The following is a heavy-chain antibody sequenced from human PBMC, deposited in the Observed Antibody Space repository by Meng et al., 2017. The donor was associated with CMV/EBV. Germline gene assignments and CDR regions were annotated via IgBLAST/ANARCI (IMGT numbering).Heavy chain of an antibody. J-gene: IGHJ6*02. V-gene: IGHV3-23*01. Sequence: GESLKISCAASGFTFSDYGMTWVRQAPGKGLEWASGISGSGGSTYYADSVKGRFTSFRDNSKNTLYLQMNSLRAEDTAVYYCAKGLDYYYGMDVWGQGTTVTVSS. D-gene: IGHD4-11*01. CDR1: GFTFSDYG. CDR2: ISGSGGST. CDR3: AKGLDYYYGMDV.